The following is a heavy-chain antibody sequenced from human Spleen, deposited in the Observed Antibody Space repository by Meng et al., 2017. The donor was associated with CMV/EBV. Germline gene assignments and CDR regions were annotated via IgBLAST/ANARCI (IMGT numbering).Heavy chain of an antibody. D-gene: IGHD1-14*01. V-gene: IGHV1-2*02. Sequence: ASVKVSCKASGYTFSGYYMHWVRQAPGQGLDWMGWISPNNGATNYAQKFQGRLIMTRDTSISTAYMVLSSLRSDDTAVYYCASTDSNHYYFDYWGQGTLVTVSS. CDR1: GYTFSGYY. CDR3: ASTDSNHYYFDY. CDR2: ISPNNGAT. J-gene: IGHJ4*02.